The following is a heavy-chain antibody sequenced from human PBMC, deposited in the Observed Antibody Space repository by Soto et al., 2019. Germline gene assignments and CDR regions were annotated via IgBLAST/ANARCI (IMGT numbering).Heavy chain of an antibody. CDR3: AKGRGRFGTVWLDP. V-gene: IGHV3-23*01. CDR1: GFTFSSYA. D-gene: IGHD3-16*01. Sequence: LSLSCAASGFTFSSYAMSWVRQAPGKGLEWVSAISGSGGSTYYADSVKGRFTISRDNSKNTLYLQMNSLRAEDTAVYYCAKGRGRFGTVWLDPWGQGTLVTVYS. CDR2: ISGSGGST. J-gene: IGHJ5*02.